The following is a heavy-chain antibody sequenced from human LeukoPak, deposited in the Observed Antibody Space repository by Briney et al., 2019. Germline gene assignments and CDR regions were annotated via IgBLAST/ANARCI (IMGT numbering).Heavy chain of an antibody. J-gene: IGHJ4*02. D-gene: IGHD3-10*01. CDR1: GFTFSSYS. CDR2: ISSSSSTI. CDR3: ARLTGDFDY. V-gene: IGHV3-48*01. Sequence: GGSLRLSCAASGFTFSSYSMNWVRQAPGKGLEWVSYISSSSSTIYYADSVKGRFTISRDNAKNSLYLQMNSLRAEDTAVYYCARLTGDFDYWGQGTLVTVSS.